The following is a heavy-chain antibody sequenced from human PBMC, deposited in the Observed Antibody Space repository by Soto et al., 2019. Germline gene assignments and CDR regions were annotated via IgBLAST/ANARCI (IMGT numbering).Heavy chain of an antibody. CDR1: GFTFGKYW. Sequence: QTGGSLRLSCVGSGFTFGKYWMDWLRQTPGKGLEWVANIKQDGSEKFYVDSVRGRFTISRDNAKNSVYLEMNRLRDEDTGIYYCAREEESVGSPPSGFHPWGQGVQVTVSS. D-gene: IGHD3-10*01. V-gene: IGHV3-7*03. J-gene: IGHJ5*02. CDR3: AREEESVGSPPSGFHP. CDR2: IKQDGSEK.